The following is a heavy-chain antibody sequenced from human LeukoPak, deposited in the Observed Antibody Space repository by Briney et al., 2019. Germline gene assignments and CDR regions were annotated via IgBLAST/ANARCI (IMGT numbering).Heavy chain of an antibody. Sequence: PSETLSLTCTVSGGSISSYYWSWIRQPPGKGLERIGYIYYSGSTNYNPSLKSRVTISVDTSKNQFSLKLSSVTAADTAVYYCARVQGYCSSTSCYYYYGMDVWGQGTTVTVSS. J-gene: IGHJ6*02. D-gene: IGHD2-2*01. V-gene: IGHV4-59*01. CDR2: IYYSGST. CDR3: ARVQGYCSSTSCYYYYGMDV. CDR1: GGSISSYY.